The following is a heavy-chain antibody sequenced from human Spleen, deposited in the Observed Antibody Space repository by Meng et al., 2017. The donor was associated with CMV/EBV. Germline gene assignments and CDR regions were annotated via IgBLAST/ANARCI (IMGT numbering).Heavy chain of an antibody. J-gene: IGHJ6*02. V-gene: IGHV3-11*06. D-gene: IGHD4-23*01. CDR2: ITSSSTYT. CDR1: GFTFSDYY. CDR3: ARDVGDYGGTSPDYYFGMDV. Sequence: GESLKISCAASGFTFSDYYMNWVRQAPGKGLEWVSSITSSSTYTHYADSVKGRFTISRDNAKNSLYLQMNSLRVEDTAVYYCARDVGDYGGTSPDYYFGMDVWGQGTTVTVSS.